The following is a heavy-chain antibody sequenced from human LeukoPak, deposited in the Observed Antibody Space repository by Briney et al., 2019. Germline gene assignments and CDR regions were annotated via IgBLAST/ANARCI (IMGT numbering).Heavy chain of an antibody. J-gene: IGHJ4*02. CDR2: INAGNGNT. V-gene: IGHV1-3*01. CDR1: GYTFTSYA. D-gene: IGHD2-15*01. CDR3: ARGGYCSGGSCYSVPRFRYFDY. Sequence: GASVKVSCKASGYTFTSYAMHWVRQAPGQRLEWMGWINAGNGNTKYSQKFQGRVTITRDTSASTAYMELSSLRSEDTAVYYCARGGYCSGGSCYSVPRFRYFDYWGQGTLVTVSS.